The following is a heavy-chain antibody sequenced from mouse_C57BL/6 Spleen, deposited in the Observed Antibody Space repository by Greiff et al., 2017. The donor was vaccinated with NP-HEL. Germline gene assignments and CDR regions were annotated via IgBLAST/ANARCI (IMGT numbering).Heavy chain of an antibody. Sequence: QVQLQQPGAELVKPGASVKMSCKASGYTFTSYWITWVKQRPGQGLEWIGDIYPGRGSTNYNEKFKSKATLTVDTSSSTAYMQLSSLTSEYSAVYYCASLGDYDYQAWFAYWGQGTLVTVSA. J-gene: IGHJ3*01. CDR3: ASLGDYDYQAWFAY. CDR2: IYPGRGST. CDR1: GYTFTSYW. V-gene: IGHV1-55*01. D-gene: IGHD2-4*01.